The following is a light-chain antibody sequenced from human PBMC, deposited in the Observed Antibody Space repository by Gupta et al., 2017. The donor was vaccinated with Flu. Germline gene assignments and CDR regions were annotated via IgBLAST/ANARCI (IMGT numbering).Light chain of an antibody. Sequence: GETARSSGAGDNVGSESVDWYQQRPGQAPVLLGYDDASRPSEIPERFSGSKSGNTATLTISRVEAGDEADYYCQVWDSTNNHPGFGPGTEVTVL. J-gene: IGLJ1*01. CDR3: QVWDSTNNHPG. CDR2: DDA. V-gene: IGLV3-21*02. CDR1: NVGSES.